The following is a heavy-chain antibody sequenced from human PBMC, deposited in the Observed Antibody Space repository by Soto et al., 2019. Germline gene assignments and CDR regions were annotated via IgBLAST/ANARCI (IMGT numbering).Heavy chain of an antibody. V-gene: IGHV3-33*01. CDR3: XXXXXXXXXXXXXXXXXXXX. J-gene: IGHJ4*02. CDR2: IWYDGSNK. Sequence: VAFIWYDGSNKYYADSVKGRFTISRDNSKNTLYLQMNSLRAEDTAVYYXXXXXXXXXXXXXXXXXXXXXWGQGTLVTVSS.